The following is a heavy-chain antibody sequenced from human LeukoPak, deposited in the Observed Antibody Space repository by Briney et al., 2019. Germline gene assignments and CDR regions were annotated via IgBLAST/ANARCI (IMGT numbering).Heavy chain of an antibody. V-gene: IGHV4-34*01. Sequence: SESLSLTCAVYGGSFSGYYWSWIRQPPGKGLEWIGEINHSGSTNYNPSLKSRVTISVDTSKNQFSLKLSSVTAADTAVYYCARGRSHSHAFDIWGQGTMVTVSS. CDR1: GGSFSGYY. D-gene: IGHD2-21*01. J-gene: IGHJ3*02. CDR2: INHSGST. CDR3: ARGRSHSHAFDI.